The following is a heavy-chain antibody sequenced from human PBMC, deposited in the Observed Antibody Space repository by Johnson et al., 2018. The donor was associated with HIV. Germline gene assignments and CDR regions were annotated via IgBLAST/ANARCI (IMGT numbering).Heavy chain of an antibody. CDR3: ARSPTDGWVSSAFDI. V-gene: IGHV3-30*03. Sequence: QVQLMESGGGVVQPGRSLRLSCAASGFPFSSYAMDWVRQAPGKGLEWVAVISNDGTDKYYADSVKGRFTISIDNSMNTLYLQMNSLRAEDTALYYCARSPTDGWVSSAFDIWGRGTMVTVSS. D-gene: IGHD3-16*01. CDR2: ISNDGTDK. CDR1: GFPFSSYA. J-gene: IGHJ3*02.